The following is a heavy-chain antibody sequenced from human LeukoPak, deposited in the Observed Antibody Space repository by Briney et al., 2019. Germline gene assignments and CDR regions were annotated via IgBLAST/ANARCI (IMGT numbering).Heavy chain of an antibody. CDR2: VSPPGGGT. V-gene: IGHV3-23*01. Sequence: GGSLRLSCAASAFTFSGYAMTWVRQAPGKGLEWVSGVSPPGGGTYYADSVKGRFTISRDDSRNTLSLQMNSLRVEDTAVYYCARDLAWGAFDYWGQGILVAVSS. J-gene: IGHJ4*02. CDR3: ARDLAWGAFDY. D-gene: IGHD7-27*01. CDR1: AFTFSGYA.